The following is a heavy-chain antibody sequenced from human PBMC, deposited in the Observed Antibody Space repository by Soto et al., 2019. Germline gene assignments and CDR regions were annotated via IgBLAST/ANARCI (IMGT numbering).Heavy chain of an antibody. CDR2: IYPGDSDT. Sequence: GESLKISCEGSGCSFTSYWIAWVRQMPGKGLEWMGIIYPGDSDTRYSPSFQGQVTISADKSISTAYLQWSSLKASDTAMYFCARTVEYGSSYGDNWGQGTLVTVSS. D-gene: IGHD6-6*01. J-gene: IGHJ4*02. CDR1: GCSFTSYW. CDR3: ARTVEYGSSYGDN. V-gene: IGHV5-51*01.